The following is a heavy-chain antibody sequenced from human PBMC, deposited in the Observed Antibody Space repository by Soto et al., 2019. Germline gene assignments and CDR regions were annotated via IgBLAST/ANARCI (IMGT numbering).Heavy chain of an antibody. CDR2: IDPSDSYA. D-gene: IGHD3-16*01. CDR3: ARIKGNYYYGLDV. CDR1: GYSFTSYW. V-gene: IGHV5-10-1*01. Sequence: PGESLKISCKGSGYSFTSYWISWVRQVPGKGLEWMGRIDPSDSYANYSPSFQGHVTISADKSISTAYLQWSSPKASDTAMYYCARIKGNYYYGLDVWGQGTTVTVSS. J-gene: IGHJ6*02.